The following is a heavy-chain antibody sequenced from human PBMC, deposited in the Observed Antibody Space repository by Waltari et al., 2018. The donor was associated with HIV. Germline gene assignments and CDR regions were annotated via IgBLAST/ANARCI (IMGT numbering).Heavy chain of an antibody. V-gene: IGHV3-74*01. J-gene: IGHJ6*02. Sequence: EVQLVESGGGLVQPGGSLRLSCAASGLPPTTSTVHWVRQVPGKGLVWVSRINPDGTDTRYADSVKGRFTISRDNAKNTVYLQVNSLRGEDTSVYYCARGKDCGGGTCDGYHYYGLDVWGQGTTVTVSS. CDR3: ARGKDCGGGTCDGYHYYGLDV. CDR1: GLPPTTST. CDR2: INPDGTDT. D-gene: IGHD2-15*01.